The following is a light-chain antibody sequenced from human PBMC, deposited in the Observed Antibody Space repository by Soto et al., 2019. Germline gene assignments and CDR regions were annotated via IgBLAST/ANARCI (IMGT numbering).Light chain of an antibody. J-gene: IGLJ2*01. V-gene: IGLV2-14*01. CDR1: SSDVGGYNY. CDR3: SSYTSSSTPPVV. Sequence: QSVLTQPASVSGSPGQSVTISCTGTSSDVGGYNYVSWYQQHPGKVPKLMIYEVSNRPSGVSHRFSGSKSGNTASLTISGHQAEDEADYYCSSYTSSSTPPVVFGGGTKHTVL. CDR2: EVS.